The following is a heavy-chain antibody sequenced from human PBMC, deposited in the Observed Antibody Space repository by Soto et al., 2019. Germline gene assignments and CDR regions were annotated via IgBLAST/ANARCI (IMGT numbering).Heavy chain of an antibody. CDR1: GFTFSSYA. CDR3: AKGNRSYCSSTSCFYYYYGMDV. CDR2: ISGSGGST. Sequence: GGSLRLSCAASGFTFSSYAMSWVRQAPGKGLEWVSAISGSGGSTYYADSVKGRFTISRDNSKNTLYLQMNSLRAEDTAVYYCAKGNRSYCSSTSCFYYYYGMDVWGQGTTVTVSS. V-gene: IGHV3-23*01. J-gene: IGHJ6*02. D-gene: IGHD2-2*01.